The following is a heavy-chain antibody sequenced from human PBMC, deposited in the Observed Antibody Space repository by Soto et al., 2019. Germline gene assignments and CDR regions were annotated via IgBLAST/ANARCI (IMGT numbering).Heavy chain of an antibody. D-gene: IGHD7-27*01. Sequence: NPSETLSLTCSVSGGSISGSSWSWIRQSPGKGLEWLGYVYYTGSTNYSLSLRIRVSISVDTSKNEFSLSLSSVAAADTAVYFCARSAAVSGEHIDYWGQGTQVTVSS. CDR2: VYYTGST. CDR1: GGSISGSS. V-gene: IGHV4-59*01. J-gene: IGHJ4*02. CDR3: ARSAAVSGEHIDY.